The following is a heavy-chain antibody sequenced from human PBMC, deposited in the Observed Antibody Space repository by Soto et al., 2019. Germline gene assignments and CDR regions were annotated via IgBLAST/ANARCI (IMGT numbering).Heavy chain of an antibody. D-gene: IGHD3-16*02. CDR1: GFIFDDFA. J-gene: IGHJ4*02. CDR2: ISWNSGRI. CDR3: AKDPRYDYIWENYRYAPSYFDY. Sequence: GGSLRLSCVASGFIFDDFAMHWVRQVPGKGLEWVSGISWNSGRIGYADSVKGRFTISRDNAKNSLYLQMNSLRTEDTALYYCAKDPRYDYIWENYRYAPSYFDYWGQGTLVTVSS. V-gene: IGHV3-9*01.